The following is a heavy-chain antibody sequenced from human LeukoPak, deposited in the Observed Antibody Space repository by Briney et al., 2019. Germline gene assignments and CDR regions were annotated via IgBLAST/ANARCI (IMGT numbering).Heavy chain of an antibody. D-gene: IGHD6-19*01. V-gene: IGHV1-3*03. CDR1: GYTFTSYA. CDR2: INAGNGNT. Sequence: ASVKVSCKASGYTFTSYAMHWVRQAPGQRLEWMGWINAGNGNTKYSQEFQGRVTITRDTSASTAYMELSSLRSEDTAVYYCARFPSSGWPYYYYYYMDVWGKGTTVTISS. J-gene: IGHJ6*03. CDR3: ARFPSSGWPYYYYYYMDV.